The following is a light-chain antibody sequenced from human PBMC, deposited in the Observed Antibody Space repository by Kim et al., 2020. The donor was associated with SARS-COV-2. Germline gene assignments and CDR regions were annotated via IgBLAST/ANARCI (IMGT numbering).Light chain of an antibody. CDR2: WAS. CDR1: QNLLYSSNNKNY. Sequence: DIVMTQSPDSLAVSLGERATLNCKSSQNLLYSSNNKNYLVWFQQKPGQPPKLLIYWASTRESGVPDRFSGSGSGTDFTLAISSLQAEDVAVYYCQQYYSTPHTFGQGTKLEI. J-gene: IGKJ2*01. V-gene: IGKV4-1*01. CDR3: QQYYSTPHT.